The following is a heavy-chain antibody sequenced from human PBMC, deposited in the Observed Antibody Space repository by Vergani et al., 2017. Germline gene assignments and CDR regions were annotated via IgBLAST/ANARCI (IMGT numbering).Heavy chain of an antibody. CDR2: ISDNGGTK. Sequence: EVQLLESGGALAQPGGPLRLPCAASGFTFKNYTITWVRPAPGRGLEWVSIISDNGGTKYYADSVKGRFTISRDNSKNTLHLQMNSLRADDTAVYYCTKGSRGDTGYFFDYWGQGTLATVSS. J-gene: IGHJ4*02. V-gene: IGHV3-23*01. D-gene: IGHD5-18*01. CDR3: TKGSRGDTGYFFDY. CDR1: GFTFKNYT.